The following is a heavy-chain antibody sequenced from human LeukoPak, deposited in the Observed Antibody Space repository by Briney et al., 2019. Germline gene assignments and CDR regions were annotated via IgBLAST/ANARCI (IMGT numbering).Heavy chain of an antibody. D-gene: IGHD4-17*01. Sequence: PGRSLRLSCAASGFTFSSYAMHWVRQAPGKGLEWVAVIWYDGSNKYYVDPVKGRFTISRDNSKNTLSLQMNSLRAEDTAVYYCARVNYDYGAYVGAFDIWGQGTMVTVSS. CDR3: ARVNYDYGAYVGAFDI. CDR2: IWYDGSNK. CDR1: GFTFSSYA. V-gene: IGHV3-33*01. J-gene: IGHJ3*02.